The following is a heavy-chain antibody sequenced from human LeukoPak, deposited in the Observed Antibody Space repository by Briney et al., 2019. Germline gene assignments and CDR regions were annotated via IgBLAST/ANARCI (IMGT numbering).Heavy chain of an antibody. CDR3: AKVPCSGGSCYPN. V-gene: IGHV3-30-3*01. Sequence: GGSLRLSCAASAFTFSRYAMHWVRQGPSKGLQWVAVVSSDGSKEYYADSVKGRFSISRDNSKNTLYVQMNSLGAEDTAVYYCAKVPCSGGSCYPNWGQGTLVTVSS. J-gene: IGHJ4*02. D-gene: IGHD2-15*01. CDR1: AFTFSRYA. CDR2: VSSDGSKE.